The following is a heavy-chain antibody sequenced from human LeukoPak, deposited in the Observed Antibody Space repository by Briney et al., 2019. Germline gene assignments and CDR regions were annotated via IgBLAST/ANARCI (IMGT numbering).Heavy chain of an antibody. CDR1: GFTVSSNY. CDR2: IYSGGST. D-gene: IGHD2-15*01. CDR3: ARAAGGGRYYYYYGMDV. J-gene: IGHJ6*02. Sequence: GGSLRLSCAASGFTVSSNYMSWVRQAPGKGLEWVSVIYSGGSTYYADSVKGRFTISRDNSKNTLYLQMNSLRAEDTAVYYCARAAGGGRYYYYYGMDVWGQGTTVTVSS. V-gene: IGHV3-53*01.